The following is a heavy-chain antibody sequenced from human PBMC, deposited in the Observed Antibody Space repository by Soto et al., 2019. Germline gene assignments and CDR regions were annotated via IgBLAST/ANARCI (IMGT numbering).Heavy chain of an antibody. CDR2: VNHSGST. J-gene: IGHJ3*02. Sequence: SETLSLTCAVYGGSFSGYYWSWIRQPPGKGLEWIGEVNHSGSTNYNPSLKSRVTISVDTSKNQFSLKLSSVTAADTAVYYCARRYSSAFDIWAQGTMVTVSS. D-gene: IGHD6-13*01. V-gene: IGHV4-34*01. CDR3: ARRYSSAFDI. CDR1: GGSFSGYY.